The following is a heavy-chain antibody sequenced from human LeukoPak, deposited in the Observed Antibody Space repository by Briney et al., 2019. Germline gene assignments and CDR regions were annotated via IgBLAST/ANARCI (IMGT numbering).Heavy chain of an antibody. CDR3: ARDHLEVGVY. J-gene: IGHJ4*02. CDR1: GFTFSSYA. V-gene: IGHV4-39*07. Sequence: GSLRLSCAASGFTFSSYAMSWVRQAPGKGLEWIGSIYYSGSTYYNPSLKSRVTISVDTSKNQFSLKLSSVTAADTAVYYCARDHLEVGVYWGQGTLVTVSS. CDR2: IYYSGST. D-gene: IGHD3-10*01.